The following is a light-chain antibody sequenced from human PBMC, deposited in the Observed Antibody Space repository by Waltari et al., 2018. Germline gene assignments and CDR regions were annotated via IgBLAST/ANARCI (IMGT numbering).Light chain of an antibody. CDR1: NSNIGSNP. CDR2: SNN. Sequence: QSVVTQPPSASGTPGQRVTSPCSGSNSNIGSNPVNWYQQLPGTAPKVLIYSNNQRPSGVPDRFSGSKSGTSASLAISGLQSEDEADYYCAAWDYSLNGVLFGGGTKLTVL. CDR3: AAWDYSLNGVL. J-gene: IGLJ2*01. V-gene: IGLV1-44*01.